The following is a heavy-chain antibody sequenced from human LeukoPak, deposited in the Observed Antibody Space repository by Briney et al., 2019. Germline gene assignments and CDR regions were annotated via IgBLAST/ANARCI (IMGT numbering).Heavy chain of an antibody. V-gene: IGHV4-59*01. J-gene: IGHJ5*02. D-gene: IGHD2-2*01. CDR3: ARDSRVVPAAMNWFDP. CDR2: IYYSGST. CDR1: GGSISSYY. Sequence: SETLSLTCTVSGGSISSYYWSWIRQPPGKGLEWIGYIYYSGSTNYNPSLKSRVTISVDTSKNQFSLKLSSVTAADTAVYYCARDSRVVPAAMNWFDPWGQGTLVTVSS.